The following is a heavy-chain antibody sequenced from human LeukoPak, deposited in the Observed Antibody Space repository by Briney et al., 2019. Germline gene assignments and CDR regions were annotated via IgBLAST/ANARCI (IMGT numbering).Heavy chain of an antibody. D-gene: IGHD6-19*01. CDR3: ARRDATGWYHHFDY. Sequence: PGGSLRLSCAASGFTVSSNSMTWVRQAPGKGLEWVSILYNGGGANHADSVKGRFTISRDNSRNTLFLQMNSLRAEDTAVYYCARRDATGWYHHFDYWGQGTLVTVSS. V-gene: IGHV3-53*01. CDR2: LYNGGGA. J-gene: IGHJ4*02. CDR1: GFTVSSNS.